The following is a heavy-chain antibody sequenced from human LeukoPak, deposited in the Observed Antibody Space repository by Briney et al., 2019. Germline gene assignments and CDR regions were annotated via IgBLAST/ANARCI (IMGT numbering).Heavy chain of an antibody. V-gene: IGHV4-39*07. CDR3: ARGGWELRYYGMDV. Sequence: PSETLSLTCTVSGGPISSSSYYWGWIRQPPGKGLEWIGSIYYSGSTYYNPSLKSRVTISVDTSKNQFSLKLSSVTAADTAVYYCARGGWELRYYGMDVWGQGTTVTVSS. CDR1: GGPISSSSYY. J-gene: IGHJ6*02. D-gene: IGHD1-26*01. CDR2: IYYSGST.